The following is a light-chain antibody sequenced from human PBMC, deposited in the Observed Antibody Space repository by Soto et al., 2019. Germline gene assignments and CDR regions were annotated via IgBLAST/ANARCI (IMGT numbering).Light chain of an antibody. Sequence: DIQMTQSPTSLSASLGDRFTITCRASQDINSYLNWYQHKPGKSPKLLIYAASSLQSGVPSRFSGSESGTDFTLTINSLQPDDSAIYYCQQTYTTRALTFGGGTKVDI. CDR2: AAS. CDR1: QDINSY. V-gene: IGKV1-39*01. J-gene: IGKJ4*01. CDR3: QQTYTTRALT.